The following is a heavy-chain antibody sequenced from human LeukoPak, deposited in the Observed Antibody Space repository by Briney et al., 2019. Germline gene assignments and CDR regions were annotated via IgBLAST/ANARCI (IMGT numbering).Heavy chain of an antibody. CDR1: GYTFIYYY. Sequence: GASVKVSCKASGYTFIYYYIYWVRQAPGQGLEWMGWINPNSGGTNYAQNFQGRVTMTRGTSITTAYMELSRLRPDDTAVYYCAREGYCSGGNCPVEHWGQGTLVTVSS. CDR2: INPNSGGT. J-gene: IGHJ4*02. D-gene: IGHD2-15*01. CDR3: AREGYCSGGNCPVEH. V-gene: IGHV1-2*02.